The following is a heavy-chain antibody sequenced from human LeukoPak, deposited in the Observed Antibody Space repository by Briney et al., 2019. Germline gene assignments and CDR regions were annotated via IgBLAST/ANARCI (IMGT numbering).Heavy chain of an antibody. CDR1: GFTFSSYA. CDR2: ISGSGGST. V-gene: IGHV3-23*01. CDR3: AKGRSGYYNFDY. D-gene: IGHD3-22*01. J-gene: IGHJ4*02. Sequence: PGGSLRLTCAASGFTFSSYAMSWVRQAPGKGLEWVSTISGSGGSTYYADSMEGRFTISRDNSKNTLCLQMNSLRAEDTAVYYCAKGRSGYYNFDYWGQGTLVTVSS.